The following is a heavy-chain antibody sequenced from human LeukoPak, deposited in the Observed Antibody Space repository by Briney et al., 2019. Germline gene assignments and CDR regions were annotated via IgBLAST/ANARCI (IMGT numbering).Heavy chain of an antibody. D-gene: IGHD3-10*01. V-gene: IGHV4-59*08. J-gene: IGHJ3*02. CDR2: MYYSGTT. CDR1: GDSIRSNY. CDR3: ARLEHYYAGTSVGCRGAFDI. Sequence: SETQSLTCDVSGDSIRSNYWTWIRQPPGKGLEWIGYMYYSGTTKYSPSPKSRVTMSVDTSKNQFSLKLSSVTAADTAVYYCARLEHYYAGTSVGCRGAFDIWGQGTMVTVSS.